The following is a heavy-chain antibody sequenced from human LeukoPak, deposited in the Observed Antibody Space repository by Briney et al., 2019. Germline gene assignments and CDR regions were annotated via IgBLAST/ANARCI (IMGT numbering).Heavy chain of an antibody. V-gene: IGHV3-7*03. Sequence: GGSPRLSCTVSGFSFSNYWMSWVRQAPGKGLEWMANMNQDETETNYVDSVKGRFIISRDNAKNSLFLRMNSLRVEDTAMYYCARVRSPPEDNSNYRPVDYWGQGILVTVSS. CDR1: GFSFSNYW. CDR2: MNQDETET. J-gene: IGHJ4*02. CDR3: ARVRSPPEDNSNYRPVDY. D-gene: IGHD1-1*01.